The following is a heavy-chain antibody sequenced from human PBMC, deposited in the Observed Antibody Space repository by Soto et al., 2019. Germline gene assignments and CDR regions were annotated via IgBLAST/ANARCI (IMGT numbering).Heavy chain of an antibody. Sequence: QVHLVQSGAEVKKPGSSVKVSCKTSGGSFNNYAVSWVRQAPGQGLEWMGGIIPNFDTPNYAQKFQDRVTFIADESTSTVYMELRSLRSNDTAVYYCAVAMVREILIVESSGMHVWGQGTTVIVSS. V-gene: IGHV1-69*01. CDR2: IIPNFDTP. CDR1: GGSFNNYA. CDR3: AVAMVREILIVESSGMHV. D-gene: IGHD3-10*01. J-gene: IGHJ6*02.